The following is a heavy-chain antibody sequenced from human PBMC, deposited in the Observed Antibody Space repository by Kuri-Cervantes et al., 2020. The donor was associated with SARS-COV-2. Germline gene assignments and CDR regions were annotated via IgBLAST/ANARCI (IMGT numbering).Heavy chain of an antibody. D-gene: IGHD2-15*01. CDR2: IIPILGTA. Sequence: SVKVSCKASGGTFSHYAFSWVRQAPGQGLEWVGRIIPILGTADYAQKFQGRVTVTADKSTSTAYMELSSLRAEDTAVYYCAKVLVVVAAYDAFDIWGQGTMVTVSS. CDR1: GGTFSHYA. J-gene: IGHJ3*02. V-gene: IGHV1-69*04. CDR3: AKVLVVVAAYDAFDI.